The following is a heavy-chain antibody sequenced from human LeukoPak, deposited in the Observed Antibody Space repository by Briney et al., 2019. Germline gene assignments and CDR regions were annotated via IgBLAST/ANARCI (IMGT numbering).Heavy chain of an antibody. CDR3: AADSTAYYYAL. D-gene: IGHD3-22*01. J-gene: IGHJ4*02. CDR1: GFTFSSYW. V-gene: IGHV3-7*01. Sequence: GGSLRLSCAASGFTFSSYWMSWVRQAPGKGLEWVANIKQDGSEKYYLDSVKGRFTISRDNAKNSLYLQMNSLRAEDTALYYCAADSTAYYYALWGQGTLVTVSS. CDR2: IKQDGSEK.